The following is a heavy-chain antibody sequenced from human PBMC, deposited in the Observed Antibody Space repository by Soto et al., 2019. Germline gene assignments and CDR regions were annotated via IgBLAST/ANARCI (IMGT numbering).Heavy chain of an antibody. J-gene: IGHJ6*02. D-gene: IGHD5-12*01. Sequence: GGSLRLSCAASGFTFSSYSMNWVRQAPGKGLEWVSSISSSSSYIYYADSVKGRFTISRDNAKNSLYLQMNSLRAEDTAVYYCARGSPNAGVGYETPGYYYGMDVWGQGTMVTVSS. CDR2: ISSSSSYI. V-gene: IGHV3-21*01. CDR1: GFTFSSYS. CDR3: ARGSPNAGVGYETPGYYYGMDV.